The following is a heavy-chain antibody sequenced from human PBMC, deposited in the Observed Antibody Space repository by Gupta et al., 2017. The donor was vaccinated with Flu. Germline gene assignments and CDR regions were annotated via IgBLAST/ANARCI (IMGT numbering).Heavy chain of an antibody. CDR3: ARGFRERDIVVVVAATLAGGCWFDP. CDR1: GGSFSGYY. CDR2: INHSGST. D-gene: IGHD2-15*01. V-gene: IGHV4-34*01. J-gene: IGHJ5*02. Sequence: QVQLQQWGAGLLKPSETLSLTCAVYGGSFSGYYWSWIRQPPGKGLEWIGEINHSGSTNYNPSLKSRVTISVDTSKNQFSLKLSSVTAADTAVYYCARGFRERDIVVVVAATLAGGCWFDPWGQGTLVTVSS.